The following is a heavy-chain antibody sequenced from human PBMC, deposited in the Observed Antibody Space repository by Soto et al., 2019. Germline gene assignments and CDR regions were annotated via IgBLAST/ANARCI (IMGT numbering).Heavy chain of an antibody. J-gene: IGHJ4*02. V-gene: IGHV3-7*05. CDR2: IKSDGSEK. Sequence: GGSLRLSCVGSGFTFSTYWMGWVRQVPGTGLEWVANIKSDGSEKSYVDSVKGRFTISRDNAGNSLYLQMNSLRVEDTAVYYCAAWPRSSWFGYWGQGTLVTVSS. CDR3: AAWPRSSWFGY. CDR1: GFTFSTYW. D-gene: IGHD2-2*01.